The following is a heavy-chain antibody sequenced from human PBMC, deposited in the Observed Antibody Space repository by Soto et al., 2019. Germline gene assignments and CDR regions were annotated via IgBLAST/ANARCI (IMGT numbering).Heavy chain of an antibody. V-gene: IGHV3-15*07. Sequence: GESLRLSCAASGFTFSNAWMNWVRQAPGKGLEWVGRIKSKTDGGTTDYAAPVKGRFTISRDDSKNTLYLQMNSLKTEDTAVYYCTTVTTMIVVVPNDTFDIWGQGTMVTVSS. D-gene: IGHD3-22*01. CDR3: TTVTTMIVVVPNDTFDI. CDR2: IKSKTDGGTT. CDR1: GFTFSNAW. J-gene: IGHJ3*02.